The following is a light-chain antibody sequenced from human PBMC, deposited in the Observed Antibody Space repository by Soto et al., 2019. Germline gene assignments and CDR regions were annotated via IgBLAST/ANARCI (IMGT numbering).Light chain of an antibody. V-gene: IGKV3D-11*01. CDR1: QGVXSN. Sequence: IGLTQCAAALSVSPGERATLSCRASQGVXSNFAWYQQKPGQAPRLLXACASTRARGGPASLSGSGSATAFTRTISRRDPYDCAGYYWHQRSNRPSTFGQGTRLEI. J-gene: IGKJ5*01. CDR3: HQRSNRPST. CDR2: CAS.